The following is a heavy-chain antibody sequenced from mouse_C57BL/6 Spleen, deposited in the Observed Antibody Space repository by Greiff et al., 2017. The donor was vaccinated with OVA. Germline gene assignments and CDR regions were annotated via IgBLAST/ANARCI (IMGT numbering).Heavy chain of an antibody. J-gene: IGHJ4*01. CDR3: ERFDYYAMDY. CDR2: IYPGDGDT. CDR1: GYAFSSYW. Sequence: QVQLQQSGAELVKPGASVKISCKASGYAFSSYWMNWVKQRPGQGLEWIGQIYPGDGDTNYNGKFKGKATLTADKSSSTAYMQLSSLTSEDSAVYFCERFDYYAMDYWGQGTSVTVSS. V-gene: IGHV1-80*01.